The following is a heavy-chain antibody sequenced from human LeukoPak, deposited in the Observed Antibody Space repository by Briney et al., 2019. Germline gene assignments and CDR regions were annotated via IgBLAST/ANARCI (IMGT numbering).Heavy chain of an antibody. CDR3: ERDSSGWYKFDY. Sequence: GWALTLFCPASGFTVSSNYMSGLRQAAAKGLAWVSVIYSCDSTYYADPVKRRFTISRDNSKNTLYLQMNSLRAEYTAVYYCERDSSGWYKFDYWGQGTVVTVSS. J-gene: IGHJ4*02. CDR2: IYSCDST. V-gene: IGHV3-66*01. CDR1: GFTVSSNY. D-gene: IGHD6-19*01.